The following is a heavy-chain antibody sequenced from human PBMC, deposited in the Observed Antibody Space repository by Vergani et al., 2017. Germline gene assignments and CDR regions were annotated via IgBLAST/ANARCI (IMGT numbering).Heavy chain of an antibody. CDR3: TIAGGAPPYYYYYYVDV. J-gene: IGHJ6*03. V-gene: IGHV3-49*05. CDR2: IRSKAYGGTT. Sequence: EVQLVESGGGLVKPGRSLRLSCTASGFTFGDYAMSWFRQAPGQGLEWVGFIRSKAYGGTTEYAASVKGRFTISRDDSKSIAYLQMNSLKTEDTAVYYCTIAGGAPPYYYYYYVDVWGKGTTVTVSS. CDR1: GFTFGDYA. D-gene: IGHD3-10*01.